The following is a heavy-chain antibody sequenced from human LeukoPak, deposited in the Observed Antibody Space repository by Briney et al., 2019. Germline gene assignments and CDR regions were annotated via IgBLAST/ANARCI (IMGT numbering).Heavy chain of an antibody. J-gene: IGHJ4*02. CDR2: IYYSGST. D-gene: IGHD3-22*01. V-gene: IGHV4-39*01. Sequence: PSETLSLTCTVSGGSISSSSYCWGWIRQPPGKGLEWIGSIYYSGSTYYNPSLKSRVTISVDTSKNQFSLKLSSVTAADTAVYYCARLAPITMIVVTYFDYWGQGTLVTVSS. CDR3: ARLAPITMIVVTYFDY. CDR1: GGSISSSSYC.